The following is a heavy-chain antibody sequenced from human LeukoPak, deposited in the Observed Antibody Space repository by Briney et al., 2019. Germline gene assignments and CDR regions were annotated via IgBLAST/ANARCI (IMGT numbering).Heavy chain of an antibody. Sequence: PGGSLRLSCAASGFTFNTYWMIWVRQAPGKGLEWVANIDQGGSTKYYVDSLKGRFTISRDNAKNSLYLQMNSLRAEDTAVYHCVRDKGGRSGAIYYDAFDVWGQGTMVTVSS. CDR3: VRDKGGRSGAIYYDAFDV. J-gene: IGHJ3*01. CDR1: GFTFNTYW. D-gene: IGHD1-26*01. V-gene: IGHV3-7*01. CDR2: IDQGGSTK.